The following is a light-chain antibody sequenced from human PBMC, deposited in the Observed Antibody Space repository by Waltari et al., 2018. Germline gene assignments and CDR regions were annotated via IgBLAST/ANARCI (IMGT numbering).Light chain of an antibody. J-gene: IGKJ1*01. CDR3: QQRSNWPPVWT. CDR1: QSVSSY. Sequence: EIVLTQSPATLSLSPGERATLSCRASQSVSSYFAWYQQKPGQAPRLLIYDASNRATGIPARFSGSGSGTDFTLTISSLEPEYFAVYYCQQRSNWPPVWTFGQGTKVEIK. CDR2: DAS. V-gene: IGKV3-11*01.